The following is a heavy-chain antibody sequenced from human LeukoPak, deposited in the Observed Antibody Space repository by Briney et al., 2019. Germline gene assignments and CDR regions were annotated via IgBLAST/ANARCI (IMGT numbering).Heavy chain of an antibody. J-gene: IGHJ4*02. V-gene: IGHV4-59*01. CDR2: IYYSGST. CDR1: GGSISSYY. Sequence: SETLSLTCTVSGGSISSYYWSWIRQPPGKGLEWIGYIYYSGSTNYNPSLKGRVTISVDTSKNQFSLKLSSVTAADTAVYYCARGNSRDGFNFGYWGQGTLVTVSS. CDR3: ARGNSRDGFNFGY. D-gene: IGHD5-24*01.